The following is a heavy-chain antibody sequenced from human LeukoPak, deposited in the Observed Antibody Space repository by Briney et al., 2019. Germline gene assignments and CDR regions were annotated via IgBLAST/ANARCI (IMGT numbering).Heavy chain of an antibody. V-gene: IGHV1-69*05. CDR3: AGGGYGDYADY. CDR1: GGTFSSYA. CDR2: IIPIFGTA. D-gene: IGHD4-17*01. J-gene: IGHJ4*02. Sequence: SVKVSYKASGGTFSSYAISWVRQAPGQGLEWMGRIIPIFGTANYAQKFQGRVTITTDESTSTAYMELSSLRSEDTAVYYCAGGGYGDYADYWGQGTLVTVSS.